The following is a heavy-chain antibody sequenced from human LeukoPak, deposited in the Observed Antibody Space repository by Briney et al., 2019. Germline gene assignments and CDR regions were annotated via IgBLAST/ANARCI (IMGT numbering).Heavy chain of an antibody. J-gene: IGHJ5*02. D-gene: IGHD3-3*01. CDR1: GLTVSSYS. CDR2: ISSSSSTI. Sequence: GGSLRLSCVASGLTVSSYSMNWVRQAPGKGLEWVSYISSSSSTIYYADSVKGRFTISRDNSKNTLYLQMNSLRAEDTAVYYCAKGAIFGVVPFDPWGQGTLVTVSS. V-gene: IGHV3-48*01. CDR3: AKGAIFGVVPFDP.